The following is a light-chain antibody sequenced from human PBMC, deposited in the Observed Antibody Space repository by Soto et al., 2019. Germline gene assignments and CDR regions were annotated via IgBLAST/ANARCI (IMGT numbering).Light chain of an antibody. V-gene: IGLV1-40*01. J-gene: IGLJ1*01. CDR1: SSNIGAGYD. CDR3: QSYDSSLSAYV. Sequence: QSVLTQPPSVSGAPGQRVTISCTGSSSNIGAGYDLHWYQQLPGTAPKLLIYDNSNRPSGVPDRFSGSKSGTSASLAITGLQAEDEAYYYCQSYDSSLSAYVFGTGTKVTVL. CDR2: DNS.